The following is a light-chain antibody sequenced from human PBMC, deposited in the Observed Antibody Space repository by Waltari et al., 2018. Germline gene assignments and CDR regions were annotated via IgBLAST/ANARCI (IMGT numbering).Light chain of an antibody. CDR2: EVS. CDR3: CSYAGSRTYV. J-gene: IGLJ1*01. CDR1: SSDVGNFKL. V-gene: IGLV2-23*02. Sequence: QSALTQPASVSGSPGQSITISCTGPSSDVGNFKLVPWYQQHPGTYPQLTIYEVSNWPAGVSNHFSGAKSGNPASLTISGLRAEDEADYYCCSYAGSRTYVFGTGTKVTVL.